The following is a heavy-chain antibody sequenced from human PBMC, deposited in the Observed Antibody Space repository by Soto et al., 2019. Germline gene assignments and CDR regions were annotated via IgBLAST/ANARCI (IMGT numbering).Heavy chain of an antibody. D-gene: IGHD3-3*01. CDR1: GYTFTGYY. Sequence: ASVKFSCKASGYTFTGYYMHWVRQAPGQGLEWMGWINPNSGGTNYAQKFQGWVTMTRDTSISTAYMELSRLRSDDTAVYYCARNGDYYDFWSGYYNYYYYGMDVWGQGTTVTVSS. CDR3: ARNGDYYDFWSGYYNYYYYGMDV. V-gene: IGHV1-2*04. CDR2: INPNSGGT. J-gene: IGHJ6*02.